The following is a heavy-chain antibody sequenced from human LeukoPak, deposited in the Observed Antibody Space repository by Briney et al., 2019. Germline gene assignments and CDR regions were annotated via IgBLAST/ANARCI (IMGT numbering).Heavy chain of an antibody. CDR1: GGSISSYY. J-gene: IGHJ4*02. V-gene: IGHV4-59*01. CDR3: ARSQGIGYFDY. D-gene: IGHD2-21*01. Sequence: SSETLSLTCTVSGGSISSYYWSWIRQPPGKGLEWIGYIYYSGSTNYNPSLKSRVTISVDTSKNQFSLKLSSVTAADTAVYYCARSQGIGYFDYGGQGTLVTVSS. CDR2: IYYSGST.